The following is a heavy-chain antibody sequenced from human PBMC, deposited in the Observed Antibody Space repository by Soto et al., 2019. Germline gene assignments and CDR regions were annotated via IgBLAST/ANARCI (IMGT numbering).Heavy chain of an antibody. J-gene: IGHJ4*02. CDR3: ATAPPSFYFGSGSFLRGPYFDF. Sequence: PGESLKISCKGSGYSFSSYWIGWVRQMPGKGLEWMGTFHTDDSDARSNPSFQDKVTLSGDKSISTAYLQWSSLKASDTAIYYCATAPPSFYFGSGSFLRGPYFDFWGQGTLVTVSS. CDR2: FHTDDSDA. V-gene: IGHV5-51*01. CDR1: GYSFSSYW. D-gene: IGHD3-10*01.